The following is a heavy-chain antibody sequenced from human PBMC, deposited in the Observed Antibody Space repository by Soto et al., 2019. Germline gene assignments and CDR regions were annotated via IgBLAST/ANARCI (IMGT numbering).Heavy chain of an antibody. D-gene: IGHD2-15*01. Sequence: SVKVSCKASGGTFSSYTISWVRQAPGQGLEWMGRIIPILGIANYAQKFQGRVTITADKSTSTAYMELSSLRSEDTAVYYCASSSGGSCFATCNWGQGAMVTVSS. J-gene: IGHJ3*01. CDR1: GGTFSSYT. V-gene: IGHV1-69*02. CDR3: ASSSGGSCFATCN. CDR2: IIPILGIA.